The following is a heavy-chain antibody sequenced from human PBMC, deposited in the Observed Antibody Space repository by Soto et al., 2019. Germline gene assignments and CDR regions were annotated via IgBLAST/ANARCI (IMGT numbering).Heavy chain of an antibody. J-gene: IGHJ4*02. V-gene: IGHV4-59*01. CDR3: AIDSYIRVYQYYLDY. CDR1: GGSISSYY. Sequence: PSGTLSLTCTVSGGSISSYYWNWIRQPPGKGLEWIGYIHYSGSTNYNPSLKSRVTISVDTSKNQFSLKLRSVTAADTATYYCAIDSYIRVYQYYLDYWGPGTLVTVSS. D-gene: IGHD3-16*01. CDR2: IHYSGST.